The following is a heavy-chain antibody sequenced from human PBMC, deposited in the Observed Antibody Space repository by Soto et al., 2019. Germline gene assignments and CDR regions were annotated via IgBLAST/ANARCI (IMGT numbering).Heavy chain of an antibody. CDR3: AGGYCSGGSCHPATYGMDV. D-gene: IGHD2-15*01. CDR2: IIPIFGTA. CDR1: GGTFSSYA. V-gene: IGHV1-69*13. Sequence: SVKVSCKASGGTFSSYAISWVRQAPGQGLEWMGGIIPIFGTANYAQKFQGRVTITADESTSTAYMELSSLRSEDTAVYYCAGGYCSGGSCHPATYGMDVWGQGTTVTVS. J-gene: IGHJ6*02.